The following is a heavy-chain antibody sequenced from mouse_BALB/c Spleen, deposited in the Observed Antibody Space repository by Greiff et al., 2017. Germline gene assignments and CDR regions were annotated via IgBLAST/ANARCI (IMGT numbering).Heavy chain of an antibody. CDR1: GFTFSSYA. D-gene: IGHD1-1*01. CDR3: ARGRDYGSPYWDFDV. CDR2: ISSGGST. Sequence: DVMLVESGGGLVKPGGSLKLSCAASGFTFSSYAMSWVRQTPGKRLEWVASISSGGSTYYTDSVKGRFTISRDNARNILYLQMSSLRSEDTAMYYCARGRDYGSPYWDFDVWGAGTTVTVSS. V-gene: IGHV5-6-5*01. J-gene: IGHJ1*01.